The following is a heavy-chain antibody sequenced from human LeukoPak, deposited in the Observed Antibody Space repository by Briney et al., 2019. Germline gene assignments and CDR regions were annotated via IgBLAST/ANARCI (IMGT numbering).Heavy chain of an antibody. Sequence: ASVKVSCKASGYTFTSYDINWVRQATGQGLEWMGWMNPNSGNTGYARKFQGRVTMTRNTSISTAYMELSSLRSEDTAVYYCARVMRLRAYYDSSGYRLGYWGQGTLVTVSS. CDR1: GYTFTSYD. CDR3: ARVMRLRAYYDSSGYRLGY. D-gene: IGHD3-22*01. V-gene: IGHV1-8*01. J-gene: IGHJ4*02. CDR2: MNPNSGNT.